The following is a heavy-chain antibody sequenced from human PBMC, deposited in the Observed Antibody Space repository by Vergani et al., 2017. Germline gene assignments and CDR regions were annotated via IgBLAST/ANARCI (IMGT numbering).Heavy chain of an antibody. Sequence: EVQLVESGGGLVKPGGSLRLSCAASGFTFSSYSMNWVRQAPGKGLEWVSSIISSSSYIYYADSVKGRFTISRDNAKNSLYLQMNSLRAEDTAVYYCAREVPDVRHFNYWGQGTLVTVSS. CDR1: GFTFSSYS. CDR3: AREVPDVRHFNY. CDR2: IISSSSYI. J-gene: IGHJ4*02. V-gene: IGHV3-21*01. D-gene: IGHD3-16*01.